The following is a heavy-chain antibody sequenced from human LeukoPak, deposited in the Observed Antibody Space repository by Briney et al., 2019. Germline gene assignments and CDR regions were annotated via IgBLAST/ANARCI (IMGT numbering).Heavy chain of an antibody. D-gene: IGHD2-2*01. CDR3: TRDFVVVPAAIDLFDY. CDR2: IRSKAYGGTT. CDR1: GFTFGDYA. Sequence: GGSLRLSCTASGFTFGDYAMSWVRQAPGKGLEWVGFIRSKAYGGTTEYAASVKGRFTVSRDDSKSIAYLQMNSLKTEDTAVYYCTRDFVVVPAAIDLFDYWGQGTLVTVSS. V-gene: IGHV3-49*04. J-gene: IGHJ4*02.